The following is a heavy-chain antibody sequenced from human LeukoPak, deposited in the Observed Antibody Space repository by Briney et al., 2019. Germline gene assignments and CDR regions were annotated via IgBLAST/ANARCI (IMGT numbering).Heavy chain of an antibody. CDR3: ASSTRYSSSWSKFDY. Sequence: SETLSLTCTVSGYSISNSFYWGWIRQPPGKGLEWIGEINHSGSTNYNPSLKSRVTISVDTSKNQFSLKLSSVTAADTAVYYCASSTRYSSSWSKFDYWGQGTLVTVSS. D-gene: IGHD6-13*01. V-gene: IGHV4-38-2*02. CDR1: GYSISNSFY. J-gene: IGHJ4*02. CDR2: INHSGST.